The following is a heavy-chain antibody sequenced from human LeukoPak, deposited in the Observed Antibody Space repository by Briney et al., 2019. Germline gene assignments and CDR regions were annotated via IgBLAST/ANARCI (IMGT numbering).Heavy chain of an antibody. CDR1: GGSISSSNW. Sequence: PSETLSLTCAVSGGSISSSNWWSWVRQPPGQGLEWIGEIYHSGSTNYNPSLKSRVTISVDKSKNQFSLKLSSVTAADTAVYYCARTSGYSSSWYGYWGQGTLVTVSS. CDR2: IYHSGST. D-gene: IGHD6-13*01. V-gene: IGHV4-4*02. CDR3: ARTSGYSSSWYGY. J-gene: IGHJ4*02.